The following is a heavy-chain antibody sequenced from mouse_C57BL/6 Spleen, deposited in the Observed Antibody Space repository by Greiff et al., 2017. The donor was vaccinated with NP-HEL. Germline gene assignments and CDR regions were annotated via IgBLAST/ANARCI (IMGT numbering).Heavy chain of an antibody. V-gene: IGHV1-69*01. D-gene: IGHD2-3*01. Sequence: QVQLQQPGAELVMPGASVKLSCKASGYTFTSYWMHWVKQRPGQGLEWIGEIDPSDNYTNYNQKFKGKSTLTVDKSSSTAYMQLSSLTSEDSAVYYCARGGLLLYFDYWGQGTTLTVSS. CDR3: ARGGLLLYFDY. CDR2: IDPSDNYT. J-gene: IGHJ2*01. CDR1: GYTFTSYW.